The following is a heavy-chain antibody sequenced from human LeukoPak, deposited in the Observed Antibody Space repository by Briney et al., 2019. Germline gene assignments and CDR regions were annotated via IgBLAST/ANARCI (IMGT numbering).Heavy chain of an antibody. V-gene: IGHV4-61*02. D-gene: IGHD2-15*01. CDR1: GGSISSGSYY. Sequence: PSETLSLTCTVSGGSISSGSYYWSWIRQPAGKGLEWIGRIYTSGSTNYNPSLKSRVTISVDTSKNQFSLKLSSVTAADTAVYYCARGGGYCSGGKCHTFDSWGQGTLVTVSS. J-gene: IGHJ4*02. CDR3: ARGGGYCSGGKCHTFDS. CDR2: IYTSGST.